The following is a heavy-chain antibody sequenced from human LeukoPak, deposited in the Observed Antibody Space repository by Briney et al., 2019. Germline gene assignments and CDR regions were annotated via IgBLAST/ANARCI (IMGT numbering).Heavy chain of an antibody. Sequence: GGSLRLSCAASGFTFSSYGMHWVRQAPGKGLEWVAVILSDGSKEFYTDSVKGRFTISRDNSKNTLYLQMNSLRAEDTAVYYCAKDSGSGSPSDYWGLGTLVTVSS. D-gene: IGHD3-10*01. CDR2: ILSDGSKE. CDR3: AKDSGSGSPSDY. V-gene: IGHV3-30*02. CDR1: GFTFSSYG. J-gene: IGHJ4*02.